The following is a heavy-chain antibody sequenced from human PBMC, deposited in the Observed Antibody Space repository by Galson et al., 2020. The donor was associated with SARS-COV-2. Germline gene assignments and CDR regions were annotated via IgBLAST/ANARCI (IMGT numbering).Heavy chain of an antibody. CDR1: GGSISSSSYY. CDR3: ARHKTSLDFLSGYDPGWFDP. J-gene: IGHJ5*02. Sequence: SETLSLTCTVSGGSISSSSYYWGWIRQPPGKGLEWIGSIYYSGSTYYNPSLKSRVTISVDTSKNQFSLKLSSVTAADTAVYYCARHKTSLDFLSGYDPGWFDPWGQGTLVTVSS. D-gene: IGHD3-3*01. CDR2: IYYSGST. V-gene: IGHV4-39*01.